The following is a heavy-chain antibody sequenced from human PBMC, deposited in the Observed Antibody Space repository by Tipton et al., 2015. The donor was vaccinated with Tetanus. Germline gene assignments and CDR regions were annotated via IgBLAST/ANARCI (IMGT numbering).Heavy chain of an antibody. CDR2: LDYSGNT. D-gene: IGHD3-16*01. Sequence: TLSLTCSVSGDSISSFYWGWIRQPPGKGLEWIGSLDYSGNTYYNSSLMSRVTISVDTSNNQFSLRLSSVTAADTGVYYCARDQGGGRVARLNWFGPWGQGALVTVSS. CDR3: ARDQGGGRVARLNWFGP. V-gene: IGHV4-39*07. CDR1: GDSISSFY. J-gene: IGHJ5*02.